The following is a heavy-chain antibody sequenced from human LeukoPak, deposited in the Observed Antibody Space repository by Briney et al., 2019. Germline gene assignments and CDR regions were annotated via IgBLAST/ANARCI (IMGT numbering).Heavy chain of an antibody. CDR3: AKDQDYDSSGPFDY. D-gene: IGHD3-22*01. J-gene: IGHJ4*02. CDR1: GFTFSSYA. CDR2: ISGSGGST. V-gene: IGHV3-23*01. Sequence: GGSLRLSCAASGFTFSSYAMNWVRQAPGKGLEWVSGISGSGGSTYYADSVKGRFTISRDNSKNTLYLQMNSLRAEDTALYYCAKDQDYDSSGPFDYWGQGTLVTVSS.